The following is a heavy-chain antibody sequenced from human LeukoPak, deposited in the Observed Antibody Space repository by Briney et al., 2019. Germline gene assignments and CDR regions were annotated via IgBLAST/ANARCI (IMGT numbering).Heavy chain of an antibody. CDR2: IYYIGST. J-gene: IGHJ4*02. V-gene: IGHV4-59*08. CDR3: ARQARYCGGGTCFDS. CDR1: GGSISSYY. Sequence: SETLSLTCTVSGGSISSYYWTWIRQPPGKGLEWTGYIYYIGSTNYNPSLKSRVSISVDTSKNQFPLNLSSVTAAHTPVDYCARQARYCGGGTCFDSWGQGTLVTVSS. D-gene: IGHD2-15*01.